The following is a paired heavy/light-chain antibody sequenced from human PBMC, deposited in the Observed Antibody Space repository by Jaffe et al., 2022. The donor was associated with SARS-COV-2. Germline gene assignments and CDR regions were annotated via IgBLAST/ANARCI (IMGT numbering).Heavy chain of an antibody. CDR3: ARQLNTAMYYFNDF. D-gene: IGHD5-18*01. Sequence: QLQLQESGPGLVKPSETLSLTCTVSGGSISSNNYYWGWIRQPPGRGLEWIGSISYSGSTSYNPSLKGRITISVDTSKHQFSLKLSSVTAADTAMYYCARQLNTAMYYFNDFWGQGTLVTVSS. V-gene: IGHV4-39*01. CDR2: ISYSGST. J-gene: IGHJ4*02. CDR1: GGSISSNNYY.
Light chain of an antibody. V-gene: IGKV4-1*01. J-gene: IGKJ4*01. CDR1: QSVLYNSNNQNY. Sequence: DIVMTQSPDSLAVSLGERATINCKSSQSVLYNSNNQNYLAWYQQKPGQPPKLLIYWASTRESGVPDRFSGSGSGTDFTLTISSLQAEDVAVYYCQQYYSTPLTFGGGTKVEIK. CDR2: WAS. CDR3: QQYYSTPLT.